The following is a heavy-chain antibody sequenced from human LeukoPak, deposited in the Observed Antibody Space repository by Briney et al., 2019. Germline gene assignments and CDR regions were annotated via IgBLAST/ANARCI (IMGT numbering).Heavy chain of an antibody. V-gene: IGHV4-4*07. J-gene: IGHJ4*02. Sequence: PSETLSLTCTVSGASISSWYWSWIRHPAGKGLEWLGHMYSSGSIKYNPSLKSRVTISVDKSKNQFSLKLSSVTAADTAVYYCAGDGDRTSWYYYWGQGTLVTVSS. CDR1: GASISSWY. CDR3: AGDGDRTSWYYY. D-gene: IGHD6-13*01. CDR2: MYSSGSI.